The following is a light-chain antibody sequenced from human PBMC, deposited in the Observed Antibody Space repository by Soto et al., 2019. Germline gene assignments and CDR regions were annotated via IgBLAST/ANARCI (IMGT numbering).Light chain of an antibody. Sequence: QSALTQPASVSESRGQSIASSCTGTSGDVGGYDYVSWYQQHPDKAPKLMIYEVTKRPSWVSNRFSGSKSGNTASLTISGLQPEDEADYYCSSHTSSSTRVFGSGTKLTVL. CDR3: SSHTSSSTRV. J-gene: IGLJ1*01. V-gene: IGLV2-14*01. CDR1: SGDVGGYDY. CDR2: EVT.